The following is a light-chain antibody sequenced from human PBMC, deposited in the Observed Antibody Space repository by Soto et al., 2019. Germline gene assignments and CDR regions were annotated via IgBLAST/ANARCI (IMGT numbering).Light chain of an antibody. CDR3: LQDINYPWT. CDR1: QSISSW. J-gene: IGKJ1*01. Sequence: DIQMTQSPSTLSASVGDRFTITCRASQSISSWLAWYQQKPGKAPKLLIYKASSLESGVPSRFSGSGSGTEFTLTISSLQPEDSATYYCLQDINYPWTFGQGTKVDIK. CDR2: KAS. V-gene: IGKV1-5*03.